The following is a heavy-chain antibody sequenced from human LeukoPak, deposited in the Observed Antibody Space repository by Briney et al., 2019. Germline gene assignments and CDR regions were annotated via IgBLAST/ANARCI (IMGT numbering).Heavy chain of an antibody. CDR3: ARDRDYSNTERGFDY. J-gene: IGHJ4*02. CDR2: INPNSGET. V-gene: IGHV1-2*02. Sequence: ASVNVSCKTSGYTFTDYYIHWVRQAPGQGLEWMGWINPNSGETNSAQKFRGRVTMTGDTSISTAYMELRRVTSDDTAVYYCARDRDYSNTERGFDYWGQGTLVTVSS. CDR1: GYTFTDYY. D-gene: IGHD4-11*01.